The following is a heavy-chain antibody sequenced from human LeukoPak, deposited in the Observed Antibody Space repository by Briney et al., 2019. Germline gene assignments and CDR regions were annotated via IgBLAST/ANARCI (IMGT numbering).Heavy chain of an antibody. D-gene: IGHD6-13*01. CDR2: ISPYNGNT. CDR1: GYTFTSYG. Sequence: ASVKVSCKVSGYTFTSYGISWVRQAPGQGLEWMGWISPYNGNTNHAQRLQGRVTMTTDTSMNTAYMELRSLRSDDTAVYYCARDGHSSSWYSEYYYYYGMDVWGKGTTVTVSS. CDR3: ARDGHSSSWYSEYYYYYGMDV. V-gene: IGHV1-18*04. J-gene: IGHJ6*04.